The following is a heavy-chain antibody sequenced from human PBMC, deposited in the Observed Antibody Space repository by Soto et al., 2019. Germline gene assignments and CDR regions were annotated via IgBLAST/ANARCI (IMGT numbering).Heavy chain of an antibody. CDR3: ARRPKQDSSGCFDY. CDR2: IWYDGSKA. Sequence: PWGSLRLSCAASGFTFSTHGMHFFRQAPVKWLEWMAVIWYDGSKANYADAVKGRFTVSRDNSKNTLFLQMNNMRVEDTAVYYCARRPKQDSSGCFDYWGQGTLVTVS. D-gene: IGHD3-22*01. J-gene: IGHJ4*02. CDR1: GFTFSTHG. V-gene: IGHV3-33*01.